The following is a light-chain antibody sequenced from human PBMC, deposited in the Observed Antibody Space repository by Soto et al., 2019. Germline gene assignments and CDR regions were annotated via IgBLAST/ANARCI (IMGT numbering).Light chain of an antibody. Sequence: QSALTQPASVSASPGQSIAISCTGTSSDVGSYDLVSWYQQHPGKAPKLMIYEVTKRPSGVSSRFSGSKSGNTASLTISGLQAEDDADYYCCSSAGGGTYVFGTGTKVTVL. V-gene: IGLV2-23*02. CDR1: SSDVGSYDL. J-gene: IGLJ1*01. CDR2: EVT. CDR3: CSSAGGGTYV.